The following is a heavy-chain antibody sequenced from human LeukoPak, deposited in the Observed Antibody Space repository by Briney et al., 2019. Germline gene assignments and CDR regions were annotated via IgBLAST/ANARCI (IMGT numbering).Heavy chain of an antibody. J-gene: IGHJ4*02. CDR2: IKEDGSEK. V-gene: IGHV3-7*01. CDR3: ARSRSGYYEDY. D-gene: IGHD3-22*01. Sequence: GGSLRLSCAASGFTFSNYWMSWVRQAPGKGLEGVANIKEDGSEKYYVDSVKGRFTISRDNAKNSLSLQVNSLSAEDTAVYYCARSRSGYYEDYWGQGTLVTVSS. CDR1: GFTFSNYW.